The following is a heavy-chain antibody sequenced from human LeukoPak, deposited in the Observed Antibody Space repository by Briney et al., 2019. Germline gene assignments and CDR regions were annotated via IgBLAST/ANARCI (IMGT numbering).Heavy chain of an antibody. CDR2: IRSKANSYAT. CDR3: TRRYDILTGPPDY. J-gene: IGHJ4*02. CDR1: GFTFSGSA. Sequence: GGCLRLSCAASGFTFSGSAMHWVRQASGKGLEWVGRIRSKANSYATAYAASVRGRFTISRDDSKNTAYLQMNSLKTEDTAVYYCTRRYDILTGPPDYWGQGTLVTVTS. D-gene: IGHD3-9*01. V-gene: IGHV3-73*01.